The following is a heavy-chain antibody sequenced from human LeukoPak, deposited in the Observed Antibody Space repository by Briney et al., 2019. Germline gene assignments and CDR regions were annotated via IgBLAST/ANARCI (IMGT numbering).Heavy chain of an antibody. CDR2: IYSGGST. J-gene: IGHJ4*02. CDR3: ARRVAPTDCGGDCYLGYFDY. V-gene: IGHV3-53*01. CDR1: GFTFSSYA. D-gene: IGHD2-21*01. Sequence: GGSLRLSCAASGFTFSSYAMSWVRQAPGKGLEWVSVIYSGGSTYYAGSVKGRFTISRDNSKNTLYLQMNSLRAEDTAVYYCARRVAPTDCGGDCYLGYFDYWGQGTLVTVSS.